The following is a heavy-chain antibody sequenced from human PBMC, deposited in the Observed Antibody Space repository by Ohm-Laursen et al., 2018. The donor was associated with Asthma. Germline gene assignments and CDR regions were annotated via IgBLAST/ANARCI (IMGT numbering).Heavy chain of an antibody. Sequence: TLSLTCTVSGASISSYFWSWFRQPPGKGLEWIGYIYYTGSTTYNPSLKSRVAMAVDTTKNEISLKLSSVTAADTAVYYCAREGCRSSSCESRHNWYDPWGQGTLVTVSS. J-gene: IGHJ5*02. CDR2: IYYTGST. V-gene: IGHV4-59*01. CDR3: AREGCRSSSCESRHNWYDP. D-gene: IGHD2-2*01. CDR1: GASISSYF.